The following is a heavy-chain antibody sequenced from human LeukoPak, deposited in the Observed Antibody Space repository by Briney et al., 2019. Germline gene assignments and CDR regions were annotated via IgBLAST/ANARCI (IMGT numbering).Heavy chain of an antibody. CDR3: ARRYCSGGRCPNYFDY. D-gene: IGHD2-15*01. Sequence: GRSLRLSCAASAFTFSSYAMHWVRQAPGKGLEWVAVISYDGSNKYYADSVKGRFTISRDNSKNTLYLQMDSLRAEDTAVYYCARRYCSGGRCPNYFDYWGQGTLVTVFS. V-gene: IGHV3-30*04. CDR2: ISYDGSNK. J-gene: IGHJ4*02. CDR1: AFTFSSYA.